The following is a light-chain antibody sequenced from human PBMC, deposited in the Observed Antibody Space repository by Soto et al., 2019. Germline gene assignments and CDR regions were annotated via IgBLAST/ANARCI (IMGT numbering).Light chain of an antibody. CDR1: QDIAAY. V-gene: IGKV1D-12*01. CDR3: QQAYSFPLT. J-gene: IGKJ5*01. Sequence: DIQVTQSPSSVSASVGDRVTITCRASQDIAAYLAWYQHKPGRAPELLIHAASSLQSGVSSMFSGSGSGTDFTLTINSLQHEDFATYYCQQAYSFPLTFGQGTRLDI. CDR2: AAS.